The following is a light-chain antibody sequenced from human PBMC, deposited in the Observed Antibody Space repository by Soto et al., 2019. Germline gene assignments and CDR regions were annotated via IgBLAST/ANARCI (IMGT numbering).Light chain of an antibody. V-gene: IGKV1-39*01. Sequence: DIQMTQSPSSLSASVGDRVTITCRASQSLTRYLNRYQQKPGKAPKLLIYAASNLQSGVPSRFSGSGSETDFTLTINSLQPEDFATYYCHQSHSTPFTFGQGTKLEIK. CDR3: HQSHSTPFT. CDR2: AAS. J-gene: IGKJ2*01. CDR1: QSLTRY.